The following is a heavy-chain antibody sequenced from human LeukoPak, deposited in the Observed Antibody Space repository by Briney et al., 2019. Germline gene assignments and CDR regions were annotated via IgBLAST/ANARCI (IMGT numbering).Heavy chain of an antibody. V-gene: IGHV3-74*01. CDR1: GFTLSSYW. J-gene: IGHJ5*02. D-gene: IGHD6-13*01. CDR2: INTDGSST. CDR3: ARAYSSRETNVFDP. Sequence: GGSLRLSCAASGFTLSSYWMHWVRHAPGKGLVWVSRINTDGSSTSYADSVKGRFTISRDNAKNTLYLQMNSLRAEDTAVYYCARAYSSRETNVFDPWGQGTLVTVSS.